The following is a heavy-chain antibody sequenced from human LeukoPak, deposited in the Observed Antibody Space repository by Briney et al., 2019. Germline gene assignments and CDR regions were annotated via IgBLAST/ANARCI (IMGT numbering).Heavy chain of an antibody. CDR2: ITSISDGT. CDR1: GFTFNIYA. Sequence: GGSLRLSCAASGFTFNIYAMSWVRQAPGEGLEWVSSITSISDGTFYADSVKGRFTISRDNSKSTLYLQMNSLRAEDTALYYCVKDRPNYFGWDGHYYTRNGDSWGQGTLVTVSS. CDR3: VKDRPNYFGWDGHYYTRNGDS. D-gene: IGHD3-10*01. J-gene: IGHJ5*01. V-gene: IGHV3-23*01.